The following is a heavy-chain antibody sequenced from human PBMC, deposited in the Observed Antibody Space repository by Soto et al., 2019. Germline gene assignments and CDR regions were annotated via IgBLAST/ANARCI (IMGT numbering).Heavy chain of an antibody. J-gene: IGHJ5*02. Sequence: QVQLQQWGAGLLKPSETLSLTCAVYGGSFSGYYWSWIRQPPGKGLEWIGEINHSGSTNYNPSLKSRVNISVDTSKNQFSLKLSSVTAADTAVYYCARGRHYYDSSGRFDPWGQGTLVTVSS. V-gene: IGHV4-34*01. CDR1: GGSFSGYY. CDR3: ARGRHYYDSSGRFDP. CDR2: INHSGST. D-gene: IGHD3-22*01.